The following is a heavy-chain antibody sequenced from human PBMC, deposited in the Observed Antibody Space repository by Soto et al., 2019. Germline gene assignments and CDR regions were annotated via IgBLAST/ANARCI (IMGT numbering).Heavy chain of an antibody. J-gene: IGHJ4*02. CDR3: ARALHDYGDQPFDY. Sequence: EVQLVESGGGLVQPGGSLRLSCAASGFTFSSYSMNWVRQAPGKGLEWVSYISSSSSTIYYAESVKGRFTISRDNAKNSLYLQMNSLRDEDTAVYYCARALHDYGDQPFDYWGQGTLVTVSS. D-gene: IGHD4-17*01. V-gene: IGHV3-48*02. CDR1: GFTFSSYS. CDR2: ISSSSSTI.